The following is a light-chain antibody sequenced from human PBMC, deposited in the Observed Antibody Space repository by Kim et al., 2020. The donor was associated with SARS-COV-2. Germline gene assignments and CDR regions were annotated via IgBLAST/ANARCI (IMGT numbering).Light chain of an antibody. CDR1: LCISEW. V-gene: IGKV1-5*03. J-gene: IGKJ3*01. Sequence: ASLGDRVTIPCRASLCISEWLAWYQQEPGKAPKLLIYKASSLQSGVPSRFSGSGSGTEFTLTISSLQPDDFATYYCQQYSDSPFTFGPGTKVDIK. CDR3: QQYSDSPFT. CDR2: KAS.